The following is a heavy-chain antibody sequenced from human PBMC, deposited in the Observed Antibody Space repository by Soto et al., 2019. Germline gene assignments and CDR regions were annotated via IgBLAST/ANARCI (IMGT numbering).Heavy chain of an antibody. Sequence: SVLKSLTCAVNGGSLSDFFWSWIRQPPGKGLEWIGEINHSGSTNYNSSLKSRVTISVDTSNNQFSLKLNSVSAADTAVYYYAREVPSRYFDLWGRGASVTVSS. D-gene: IGHD3-10*01. CDR1: GGSLSDFF. V-gene: IGHV4-34*01. CDR2: INHSGST. CDR3: AREVPSRYFDL. J-gene: IGHJ2*01.